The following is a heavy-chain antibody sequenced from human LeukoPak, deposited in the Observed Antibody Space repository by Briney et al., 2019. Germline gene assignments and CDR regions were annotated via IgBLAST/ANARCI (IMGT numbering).Heavy chain of an antibody. Sequence: ASVKVSCKASGGTFSSYGISWVRQAPGQGLEWMGWISAYNGNTNYAQKLQGRVTMTTDTSTSTAYMELRSLTSDDTAVYYCARDKAVTTELTQYFQHWGQGTLVTVSS. V-gene: IGHV1-18*01. D-gene: IGHD4-11*01. CDR1: GGTFSSYG. CDR2: ISAYNGNT. CDR3: ARDKAVTTELTQYFQH. J-gene: IGHJ1*01.